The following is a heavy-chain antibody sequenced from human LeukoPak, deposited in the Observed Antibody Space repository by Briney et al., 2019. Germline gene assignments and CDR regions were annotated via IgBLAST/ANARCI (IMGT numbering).Heavy chain of an antibody. CDR1: GYTFTGYY. D-gene: IGHD3-10*01. Sequence: ASVKVSCKASGYTFTGYYMHWVRQAPGQGLEWMGWINPNSVGTNYAQKFQGRVTMTRDTSISTAYMELSSLRSEDTAVYYCAASGFGFGELPSYFYYYMDVWGKGTTVTISS. V-gene: IGHV1-2*02. CDR3: AASGFGFGELPSYFYYYMDV. J-gene: IGHJ6*03. CDR2: INPNSVGT.